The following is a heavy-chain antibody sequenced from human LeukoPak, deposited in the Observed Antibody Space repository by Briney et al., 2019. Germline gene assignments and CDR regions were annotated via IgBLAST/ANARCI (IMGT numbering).Heavy chain of an antibody. CDR3: STLESAYSDY. CDR2: IYYSGST. Sequence: SKTLSLTCAVSGYSISSGYYWNWIRQPPGKGLEWIGYIYYSGSTNYNPSLKSRITMSVDTSKNQFSLKLSSVTAADTAVYYCSTLESAYSDYWGQGTQVTVSS. D-gene: IGHD3-3*01. J-gene: IGHJ4*02. CDR1: GYSISSGYY. V-gene: IGHV4-61*01.